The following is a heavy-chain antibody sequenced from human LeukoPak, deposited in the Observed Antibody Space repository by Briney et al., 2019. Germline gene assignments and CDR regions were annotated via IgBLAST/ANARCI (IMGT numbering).Heavy chain of an antibody. CDR2: ISYDGSNK. Sequence: GGSLRLPCAASGFTFSSYGMHWVRQAPGKGLEWVAVISYDGSNKYYADSVKGRFTISRDNSKNTLYLQMNSLRAEDTAVYYCAKDGGVGAFDIWGQGTMVTVSS. V-gene: IGHV3-30*18. D-gene: IGHD3-16*01. CDR3: AKDGGVGAFDI. J-gene: IGHJ3*02. CDR1: GFTFSSYG.